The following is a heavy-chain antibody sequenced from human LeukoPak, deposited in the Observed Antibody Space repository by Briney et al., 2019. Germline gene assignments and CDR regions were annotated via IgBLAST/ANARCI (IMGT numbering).Heavy chain of an antibody. D-gene: IGHD6-13*01. CDR2: INTDGSTT. Sequence: PGGSLRLSCVVSGFTFSTYWMYWVRQAPGKGLVWVSRINTDGSTTNYADSVKGRFTISRDNTKYTLYLQMNTLRAEDTAVYYCVAAGTFDYWGQGALVTVSS. CDR3: VAAGTFDY. CDR1: GFTFSTYW. V-gene: IGHV3-74*01. J-gene: IGHJ4*02.